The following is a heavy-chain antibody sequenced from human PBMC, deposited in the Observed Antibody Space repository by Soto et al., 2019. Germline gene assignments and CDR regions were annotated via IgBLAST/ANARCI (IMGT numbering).Heavy chain of an antibody. D-gene: IGHD3-22*01. J-gene: IGHJ4*02. CDR2: ISSSSSYI. CDR1: GFTFSSYS. V-gene: IGHV3-21*01. CDR3: AGRDSSGYYTPFAY. Sequence: EVQLVESGGGLVKPGGSLRLSCAASGFTFSSYSMNWVRQAPGKGLEWVSSISSSSSYIYYADSVKGRFTISRDNAKNSLYLQMNSLRAEDTAVYYCAGRDSSGYYTPFAYWGQGTLVTVSS.